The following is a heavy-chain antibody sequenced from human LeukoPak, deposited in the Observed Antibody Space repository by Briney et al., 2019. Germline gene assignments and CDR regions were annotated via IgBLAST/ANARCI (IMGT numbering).Heavy chain of an antibody. CDR3: ARIHRGNVVYMDV. Sequence: LINSHCFTTSYADSVKCRFTICRDKAKNTVYMKMNSLRAEDTAVYYCARIHRGNVVYMDVWGKGTTVTVSS. V-gene: IGHV3-74*01. CDR2: INSHCFTT. J-gene: IGHJ6*03. D-gene: IGHD2-15*01.